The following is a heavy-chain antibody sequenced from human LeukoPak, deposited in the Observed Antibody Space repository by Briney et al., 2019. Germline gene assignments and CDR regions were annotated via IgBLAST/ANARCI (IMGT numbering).Heavy chain of an antibody. Sequence: PSETLSPTCAVYGGSFSGDYCGCIRQPPGNWREWIGEINHSGSTTYNPSIKSRVTISVDTSNNQFSRKLSSVTAADTAVYYCARGPSKRITMVRGAIGPPRPGMDVLGKGTTVTVSS. CDR2: INHSGST. J-gene: IGHJ6*04. V-gene: IGHV4-34*01. CDR3: ARGPSKRITMVRGAIGPPRPGMDV. CDR1: GGSFSGDY. D-gene: IGHD3-10*01.